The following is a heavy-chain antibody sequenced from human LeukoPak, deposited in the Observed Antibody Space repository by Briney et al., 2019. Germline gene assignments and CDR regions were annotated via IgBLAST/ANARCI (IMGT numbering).Heavy chain of an antibody. J-gene: IGHJ4*02. D-gene: IGHD6-13*01. CDR3: AKTQSRIAAAGTDY. V-gene: IGHV3-7*03. CDR1: GFIFSNFW. Sequence: AGGSLRLSCAASGFIFSNFWMSWVRQAPGRGLEWVANINQDGSVKNSVDSVKGRFTISRDNAKNSLYLQMNSLRAEDTAVYYCAKTQSRIAAAGTDYWGQGTLVTVSS. CDR2: INQDGSVK.